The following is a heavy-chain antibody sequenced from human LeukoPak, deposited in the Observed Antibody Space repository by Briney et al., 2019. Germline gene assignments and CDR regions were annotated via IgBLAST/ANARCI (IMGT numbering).Heavy chain of an antibody. Sequence: SQTLSLTCTVSGGSISSGGYYWSWIRQHPGQGLEWIGYIYYSGSTYYNPSLKSRVTISVDTSKNQFSLKLSSVTAADTAVYYCARAQGVRSPRPTDAFDIWGQGTMVTVSS. CDR2: IYYSGST. CDR3: ARAQGVRSPRPTDAFDI. CDR1: GGSISSGGYY. D-gene: IGHD3-16*01. J-gene: IGHJ3*02. V-gene: IGHV4-31*03.